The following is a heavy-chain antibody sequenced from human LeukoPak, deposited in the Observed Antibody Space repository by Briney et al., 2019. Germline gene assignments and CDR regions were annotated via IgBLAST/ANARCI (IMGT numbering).Heavy chain of an antibody. CDR2: IKEDGSAK. V-gene: IGHV3-7*01. D-gene: IGHD5-12*01. J-gene: IGHJ4*02. CDR3: VKDSPGYGAYDFD. Sequence: GGSLRLSCAASGFTFSSYWMSWVRQAPGKGLEWVANIKEDGSAKYYVDSVKGRFTISRDNAKNSLYLQMNNLSAEDTAVYYCVKDSPGYGAYDFDWGQGTLVTVSS. CDR1: GFTFSSYW.